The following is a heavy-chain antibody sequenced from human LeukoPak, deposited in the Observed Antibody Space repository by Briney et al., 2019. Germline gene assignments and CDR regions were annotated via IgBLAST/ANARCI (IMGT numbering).Heavy chain of an antibody. V-gene: IGHV4-38-2*01. Sequence: SETLSLTCVVSGYSIGSAYYWGWIRQPPGKGLEWIGSIYHSGSTYYNPSLKSRVTISVDTSKNQFSLRLSSATAADTAVYYCARGPYYYDSSGYIWSQGTLVTVSS. CDR3: ARGPYYYDSSGYI. D-gene: IGHD3-22*01. J-gene: IGHJ4*02. CDR1: GYSIGSAYY. CDR2: IYHSGST.